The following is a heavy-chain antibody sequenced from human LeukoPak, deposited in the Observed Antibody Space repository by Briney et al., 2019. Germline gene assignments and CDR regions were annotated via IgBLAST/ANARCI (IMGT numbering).Heavy chain of an antibody. CDR2: IYWDDDK. CDR1: GFSLRTRGVG. J-gene: IGHJ4*02. Sequence: SGPTLFNPTPTLTLTCTFSGFSLRTRGVGVGWIRQPPGKALEGLSLIYWDDDKRYSPSLKSRLTITEDASNKHVVLTMTNMDPVDTTTHYRALDRSGYYGFDYWGQGTLVTVSS. CDR3: ALDRSGYYGFDY. V-gene: IGHV2-5*02. D-gene: IGHD3-22*01.